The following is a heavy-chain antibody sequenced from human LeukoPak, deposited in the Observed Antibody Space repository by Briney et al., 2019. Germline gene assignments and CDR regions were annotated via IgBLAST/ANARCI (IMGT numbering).Heavy chain of an antibody. V-gene: IGHV1-3*01. J-gene: IGHJ4*02. CDR1: GYTFTNYV. CDR3: ARGGPVAGIDY. Sequence: ASVKVSCKPSGYTFTNYVIHWMCQAPGQRLEWMGWINGGNGNTKYSQKFQGRITITRDTSASTANMEVRSLISEDTAVYYCARGGPVAGIDYWGQGTQVTVSS. CDR2: INGGNGNT. D-gene: IGHD6-19*01.